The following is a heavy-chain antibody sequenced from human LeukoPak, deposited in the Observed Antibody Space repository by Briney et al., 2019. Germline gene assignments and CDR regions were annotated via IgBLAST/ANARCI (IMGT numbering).Heavy chain of an antibody. CDR2: ISAYNGNT. CDR3: ARVQLWLNVFDY. J-gene: IGHJ4*02. V-gene: IGHV1-18*04. D-gene: IGHD5-18*01. Sequence: ASVKVSCKGSGYTLSNHAFSWVRQAPGQGLEWMGWISAYNGNTNYAQKLQGRVTMTTDTSTSTAYMEQRSLRSDDTAVYYCARVQLWLNVFDYWGQGTLVTVSS. CDR1: GYTLSNHA.